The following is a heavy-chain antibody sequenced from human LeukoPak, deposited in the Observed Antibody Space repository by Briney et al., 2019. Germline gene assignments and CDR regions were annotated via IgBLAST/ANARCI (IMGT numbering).Heavy chain of an antibody. Sequence: SGGSLRLSCAASGFTFSSYAMHWVRQAPGKGLEWVAVIAYDGGSKHYADSVRGRFSISRDNSQNLLYLQMSSLSPADTAVYYCSKDWTYFYTSGTLGREVLVDYWGQGTRVTVSS. D-gene: IGHD3-9*01. V-gene: IGHV3-30*04. CDR3: SKDWTYFYTSGTLGREVLVDY. J-gene: IGHJ4*02. CDR2: IAYDGGSK. CDR1: GFTFSSYA.